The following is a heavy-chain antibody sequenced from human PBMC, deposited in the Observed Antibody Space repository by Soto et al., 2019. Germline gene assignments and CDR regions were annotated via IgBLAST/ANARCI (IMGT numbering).Heavy chain of an antibody. J-gene: IGHJ4*02. Sequence: QVQLVQSGAEVKKPGASVKVSCKASGYTFTTYDINWLRQATGQGLEYMGWMNPNTGNTIYAQKFQGRVTMTRSTSISTAYMELNSLTSEDTVVYFCARSHPVAVAAYDYWGQGTLVTVSS. CDR2: MNPNTGNT. D-gene: IGHD6-19*01. CDR3: ARSHPVAVAAYDY. V-gene: IGHV1-8*01. CDR1: GYTFTTYD.